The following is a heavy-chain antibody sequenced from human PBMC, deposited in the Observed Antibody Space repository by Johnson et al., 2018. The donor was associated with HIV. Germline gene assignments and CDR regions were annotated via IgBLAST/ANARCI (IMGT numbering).Heavy chain of an antibody. CDR2: ISGGGNT. Sequence: EVQLVESGGGLIQPGGSLRLSCAVSDITVSTNYMSWVRQAPGKGLEWVSVISGGGNTYYADSVKGRFTISIDNSKNTLYLQMNSLRAEDTAVYYCALISAAAGSDDAFDIWGQGTMVTVSS. J-gene: IGHJ3*02. CDR3: ALISAAAGSDDAFDI. V-gene: IGHV3-66*03. D-gene: IGHD6-13*01. CDR1: DITVSTNY.